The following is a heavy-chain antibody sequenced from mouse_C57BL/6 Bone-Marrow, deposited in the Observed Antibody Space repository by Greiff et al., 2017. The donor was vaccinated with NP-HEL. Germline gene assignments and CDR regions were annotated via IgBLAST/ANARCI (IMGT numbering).Heavy chain of an antibody. J-gene: IGHJ4*01. Sequence: EVNVVESGGGLVQPGGSLSLSCAASGFTFTDYYMSWVRQPPGKALEWLGFIRNKANGYTTEYSASVKGRFTISRDNSQSILYLQMNALRAEDRATYYCATTACFYAMDYWGQGTSVTVSS. D-gene: IGHD1-2*01. CDR1: GFTFTDYY. CDR2: IRNKANGYTT. CDR3: ATTACFYAMDY. V-gene: IGHV7-3*01.